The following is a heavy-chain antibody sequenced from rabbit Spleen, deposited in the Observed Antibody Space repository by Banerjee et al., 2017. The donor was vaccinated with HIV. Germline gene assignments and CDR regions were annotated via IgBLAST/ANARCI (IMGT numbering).Heavy chain of an antibody. Sequence: QEQLEESGGGLVKPEGSLTLTCTASGFSFSSSYYMCWVRQAPGKGLEWIGCIYGGNSGSTYYASWAKGRFTISKTSSTTVTLQMTSLTVAVTATYFCARRSSTSNYPLNLWGPGTLVTVS. CDR2: IYGGNSGST. CDR1: GFSFSSSYY. V-gene: IGHV1S45*01. D-gene: IGHD8-1*01. CDR3: ARRSSTSNYPLNL. J-gene: IGHJ4*01.